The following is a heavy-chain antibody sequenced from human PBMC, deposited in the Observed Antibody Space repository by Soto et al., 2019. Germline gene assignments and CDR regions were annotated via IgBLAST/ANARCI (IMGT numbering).Heavy chain of an antibody. V-gene: IGHV3-23*01. CDR1: GFTFSSYA. CDR3: AKRRWYYDMLTGYYDPTPIDY. CDR2: ISGSGGST. Sequence: EVQLLESGGGLVQPGGSLRLSCAASGFTFSSYAMSWVRQAPGKGLEWVSAISGSGGSTYYADSVKGRFTISRDNCKIPLYLKMSSVSAEDTAVYSWAKRRWYYDMLTGYYDPTPIDYWGQGTLVTV. J-gene: IGHJ4*02. D-gene: IGHD3-9*01.